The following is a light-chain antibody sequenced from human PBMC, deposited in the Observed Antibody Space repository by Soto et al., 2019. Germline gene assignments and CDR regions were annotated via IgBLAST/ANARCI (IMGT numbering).Light chain of an antibody. CDR1: QSLLYTSNNKNY. CDR2: WAS. V-gene: IGKV4-1*01. J-gene: IGKJ1*01. CDR3: QQYYTTPWT. Sequence: DFVVTQSPKSLAVTLGGRATINCKSSQSLLYTSNNKNYLAWYQQKPGQPPKLIIYWASTRESGVPDRFTGSGSGTDFTLTISNLQAEDAAVYYCQQYYTTPWTFGQGTKVDIK.